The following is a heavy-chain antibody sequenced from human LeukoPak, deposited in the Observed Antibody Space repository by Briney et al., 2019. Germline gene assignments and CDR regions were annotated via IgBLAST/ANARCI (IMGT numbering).Heavy chain of an antibody. CDR1: GFTFSSYS. CDR2: ISYDGSNK. J-gene: IGHJ4*02. CDR3: AKDRRIAAAGTEMYYFDY. V-gene: IGHV3-30*18. Sequence: GGSLRLSCAASGFTFSSYSMHWVRQAPGKGLEWVAVISYDGSNKYYADSVKGRFTISRDNSKNTLYLQMNSLRAEDTAVYYCAKDRRIAAAGTEMYYFDYWGQGTLVTVSS. D-gene: IGHD6-13*01.